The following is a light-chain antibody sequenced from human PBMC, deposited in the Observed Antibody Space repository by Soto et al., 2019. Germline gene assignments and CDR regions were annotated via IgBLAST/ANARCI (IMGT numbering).Light chain of an antibody. J-gene: IGLJ2*01. CDR1: SSDVGGYNY. V-gene: IGLV2-14*03. Sequence: QSALTQPASVSGSPGQLIIISCTGTSSDVGGYNYVSWYQQHPGKAPKVMIYDVSKRPSGIPNRFSGSKYGNTAALTISGLQVEDEADYYCSSYTSGSTRVVFGGGTKLTVL. CDR2: DVS. CDR3: SSYTSGSTRVV.